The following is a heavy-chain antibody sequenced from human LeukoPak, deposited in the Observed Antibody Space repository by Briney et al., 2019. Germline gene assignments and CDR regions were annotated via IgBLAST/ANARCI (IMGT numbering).Heavy chain of an antibody. CDR2: IYYSGNT. Sequence: KPSETLSLTCTVSGVSITTYYWSWIRQPPGKGLEWIGYIYYSGNTNYNPSLKSRVTMSVDTSKNQFSLKLSSVTAADTAVYYCARDSRASDIWGQGTMVTVSS. J-gene: IGHJ3*02. CDR1: GVSITTYY. V-gene: IGHV4-59*01. CDR3: ARDSRASDI.